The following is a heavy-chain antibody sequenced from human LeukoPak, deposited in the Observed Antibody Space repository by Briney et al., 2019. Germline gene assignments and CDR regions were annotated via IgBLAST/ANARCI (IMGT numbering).Heavy chain of an antibody. D-gene: IGHD2-15*01. CDR2: INSDGSNT. Sequence: PGGSLRLSCAASGFTFSNYWMHWVRHGPGKGLVWVSRINSDGSNTAYADSVKGRFTISRDNAKNTLSLQMNSLRAEDTAVYYCAREVVSTPSYFDSWGQGTLVTVSS. V-gene: IGHV3-74*01. CDR3: AREVVSTPSYFDS. J-gene: IGHJ4*02. CDR1: GFTFSNYW.